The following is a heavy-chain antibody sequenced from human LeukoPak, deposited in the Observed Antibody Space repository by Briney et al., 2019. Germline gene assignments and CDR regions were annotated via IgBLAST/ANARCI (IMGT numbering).Heavy chain of an antibody. D-gene: IGHD3-10*01. CDR2: ISGGSTYT. CDR3: ARSEYYGSGTYLFDY. J-gene: IGHJ4*02. V-gene: IGHV3-11*06. Sequence: GGALRLSCVASGFTFSDYYMSWVRQAPGKGLEWVAYISGGSTYTDYADSVSGRFTISRDNAKKSLYLRLNSLRAEDTAVYYCARSEYYGSGTYLFDYWGQGTLVTVSP. CDR1: GFTFSDYY.